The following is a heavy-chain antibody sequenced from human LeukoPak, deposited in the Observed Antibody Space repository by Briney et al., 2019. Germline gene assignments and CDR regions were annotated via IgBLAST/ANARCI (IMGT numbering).Heavy chain of an antibody. Sequence: PSETLSLTCTVSGGSISSSSYYWGWIRQPPGKGLEWIGSIYYSGSTYYNPSLKSRVTILVDTSKNQFSLKLSSVTVADTAVYYCARGVVVVPDANYYYYMDVWGKGTTVTVSS. V-gene: IGHV4-39*07. D-gene: IGHD2-2*01. J-gene: IGHJ6*03. CDR3: ARGVVVVPDANYYYYMDV. CDR2: IYYSGST. CDR1: GGSISSSSYY.